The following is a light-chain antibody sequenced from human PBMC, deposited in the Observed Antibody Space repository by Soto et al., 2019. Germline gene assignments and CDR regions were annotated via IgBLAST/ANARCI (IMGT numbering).Light chain of an antibody. CDR3: QQYDGDSRG. J-gene: IGKJ1*01. Sequence: DIQMTQSPSTLSASVGDRVTITCRASQSISIWLAWYQQKPGKAHKLLVYNAAYLESGVPSTFSGSGSGTEVTLTINSLQSDDFAIYYCQQYDGDSRGFGQGTKVELK. CDR2: NAA. V-gene: IGKV1-5*01. CDR1: QSISIW.